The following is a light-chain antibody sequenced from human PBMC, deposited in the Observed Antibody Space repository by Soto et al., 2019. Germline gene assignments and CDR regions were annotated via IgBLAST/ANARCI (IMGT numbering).Light chain of an antibody. CDR3: QSYDSSLSGL. V-gene: IGLV1-40*01. Sequence: QSVLTQPPSVSGAPGQRVTISCTGNSSNIGAGYDVHWYQQLPGTAPKLLIYGNSNRPSGVPDRFSGSKSGTSASLAITGLQAEDEADYYCQSYDSSLSGLFGTGTKVTVL. J-gene: IGLJ1*01. CDR1: SSNIGAGYD. CDR2: GNS.